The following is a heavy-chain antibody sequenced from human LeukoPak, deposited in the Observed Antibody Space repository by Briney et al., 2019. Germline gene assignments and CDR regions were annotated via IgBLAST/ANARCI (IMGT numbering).Heavy chain of an antibody. J-gene: IGHJ4*02. D-gene: IGHD3-10*01. Sequence: GGSLRLSCAASGFTFSDYAMHWVRQAPGKGLEWVALISSNGGNKYHADSVKGRFTISRDNSKNTLYLQMNSLRAEDTAVYYCATDRYVSGNYWTTICHWGQGTLVTVSS. V-gene: IGHV3-30-3*01. CDR3: ATDRYVSGNYWTTICH. CDR1: GFTFSDYA. CDR2: ISSNGGNK.